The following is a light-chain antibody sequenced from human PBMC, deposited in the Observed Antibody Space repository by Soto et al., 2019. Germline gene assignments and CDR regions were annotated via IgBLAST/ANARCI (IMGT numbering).Light chain of an antibody. CDR1: QRVSRY. J-gene: IGKJ4*01. CDR3: QQRSNWPLT. Sequence: EIVLTQSPATLSLSPGERATLSCRASQRVSRYLAWYQQRPGQAPRLLIYDVSTRATGIPARFSGSGSGTDFTLTISSLEAEDFAVYYCQQRSNWPLTFGGGTKVEIK. CDR2: DVS. V-gene: IGKV3-11*01.